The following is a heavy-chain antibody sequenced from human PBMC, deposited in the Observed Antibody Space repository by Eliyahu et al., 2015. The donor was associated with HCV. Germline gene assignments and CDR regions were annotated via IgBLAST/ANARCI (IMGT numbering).Heavy chain of an antibody. J-gene: IGHJ5*02. CDR3: ASGGGGIAVAGTGGWFDP. CDR2: IYYSGST. Sequence: QVQLQESGPGLVKPSETLSLTCTVSGGXISSYXWSWIRQPPGKGLEWIAYIYYSGSTNYNPSLKSRVTISVDTSKNQFSLKLNSVTAADTAVYYCASGGGGIAVAGTGGWFDPWGQGTLVTVSS. CDR1: GGXISSYX. D-gene: IGHD6-19*01. V-gene: IGHV4-59*01.